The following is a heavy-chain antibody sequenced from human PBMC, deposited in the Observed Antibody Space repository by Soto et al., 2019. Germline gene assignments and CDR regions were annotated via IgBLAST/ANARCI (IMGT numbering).Heavy chain of an antibody. J-gene: IGHJ4*02. CDR3: PRGVMDFDS. Sequence: GGSLRLSCAASGFTFTSYAMSWVRQAPGKGLEWVSGISHSGDRTYYADSVKGRFTISRDNSKNTLNLQMNSLRAEDTAVYYCPRGVMDFDSWGQGILVTVSS. V-gene: IGHV3-23*01. CDR1: GFTFTSYA. CDR2: ISHSGDRT. D-gene: IGHD3-10*01.